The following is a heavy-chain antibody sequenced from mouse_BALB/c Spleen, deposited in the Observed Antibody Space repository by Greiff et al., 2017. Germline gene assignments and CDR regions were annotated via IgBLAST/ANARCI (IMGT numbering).Heavy chain of an antibody. CDR1: GFTFSDYY. V-gene: IGHV5-4*02. CDR2: ISDGGSYT. D-gene: IGHD4-1*01. J-gene: IGHJ4*01. Sequence: EVMLVESGGGLVKPGGSLKLSCAASGFTFSDYYMSWVRQTPEKRLEWVATISDGGSYTYYPDSVKGRFTISRDNAKNNLYLQMSSLKSEDTAMYYCARDRTGLDYWGQGTSVTVSS. CDR3: ARDRTGLDY.